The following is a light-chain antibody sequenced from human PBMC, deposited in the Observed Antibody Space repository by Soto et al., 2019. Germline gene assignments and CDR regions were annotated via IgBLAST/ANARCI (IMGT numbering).Light chain of an antibody. CDR2: GAS. J-gene: IGKJ3*01. V-gene: IGKV3-20*01. CDR3: QQYGSSPFT. Sequence: IVLMPSPATLSFSPGARSTLTCRSSQSVSISYLAWFQQKPGQGPRLLIYGASSRATGIPDRFSGSGSGTDFTLTISRLEPEDFAVYYCQQYGSSPFTFGPGTTVDIK. CDR1: QSVSISY.